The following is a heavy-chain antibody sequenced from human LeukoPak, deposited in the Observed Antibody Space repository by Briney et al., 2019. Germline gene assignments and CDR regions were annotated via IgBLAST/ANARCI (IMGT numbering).Heavy chain of an antibody. V-gene: IGHV1-46*01. J-gene: IGHJ4*02. CDR3: ARDGSWSFDY. D-gene: IGHD6-13*01. CDR1: GYTFGSKS. Sequence: ASVKVSCKASGYTFGSKSMHWVRQAPGQGLEWMGIIDPRGDCTANARKFQDRVTVTMDTSTSTVYMELSSLTSEDTAVYYCARDGSWSFDYWGQGTLVTVSS. CDR2: IDPRGDCT.